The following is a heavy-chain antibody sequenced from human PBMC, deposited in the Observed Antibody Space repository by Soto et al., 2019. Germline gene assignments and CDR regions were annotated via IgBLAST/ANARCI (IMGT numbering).Heavy chain of an antibody. Sequence: CAAAKVSLCRWALNQYKQAPGKGLEWVSAISGSGGSTYYADSVEGRFTFSRDNSKNTLHLLMNSLRAEDTAVYYCAKGGRNGWYDAFDIWGQGTMVPV. CDR3: AKGGRNGWYDAFDI. V-gene: IGHV3-23*01. CDR1: KVSLCRWA. D-gene: IGHD6-19*01. J-gene: IGHJ3*02. CDR2: ISGSGGST.